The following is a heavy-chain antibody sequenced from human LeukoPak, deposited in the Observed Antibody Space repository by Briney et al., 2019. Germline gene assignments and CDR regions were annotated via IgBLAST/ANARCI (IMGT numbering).Heavy chain of an antibody. CDR2: INPNSGGT. CDR1: GYTFTAYY. Sequence: ASVTVSCKASGYTFTAYYMHWVRQAPGQGLEWMGRINPNSGGTNYAQKFQDRVTMTRDTSISTGYMELSRLRSDDTAVYYCARDLRGIAAHDAFDIWGQGTMVAVSS. CDR3: ARDLRGIAAHDAFDI. V-gene: IGHV1-2*06. J-gene: IGHJ3*02. D-gene: IGHD6-13*01.